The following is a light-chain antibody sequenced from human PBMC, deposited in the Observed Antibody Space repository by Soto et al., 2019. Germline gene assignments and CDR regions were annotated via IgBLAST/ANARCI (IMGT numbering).Light chain of an antibody. CDR2: GAS. CDR1: QSIDTTF. J-gene: IGKJ1*01. CDR3: PQYMSSVT. Sequence: EIVLTQSPGSLSLSPGQRATLSCRASQSIDTTFFAWYQKKPGQAPRLLIYGASKRATGIPDRFSGSGSGTDFTLIISRLEPEDFAVYYCPQYMSSVTSGHGTKVEIK. V-gene: IGKV3-20*01.